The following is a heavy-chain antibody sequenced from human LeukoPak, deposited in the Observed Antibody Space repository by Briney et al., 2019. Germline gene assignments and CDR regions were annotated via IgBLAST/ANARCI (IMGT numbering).Heavy chain of an antibody. CDR3: AKDRELLWFGELLLGRDDYFDY. CDR1: GFTFSSYG. CDR2: ISYDRSNK. Sequence: GRSLRLSCAASGFTFSSYGMHWVRQAPGKGLECVAVISYDRSNKYYADSVKGRFTISRDNSKNTLYLQMNSLRAEDTAVYYCAKDRELLWFGELLLGRDDYFDYWGQGTLVTVSS. D-gene: IGHD3-10*01. J-gene: IGHJ4*02. V-gene: IGHV3-30*18.